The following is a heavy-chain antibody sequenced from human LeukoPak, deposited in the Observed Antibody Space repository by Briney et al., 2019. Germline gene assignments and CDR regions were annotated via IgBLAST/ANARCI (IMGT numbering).Heavy chain of an antibody. Sequence: GGSLRLSCAAPGFTFSSYAMSWVRQAPGKGLEWVSAISGSGGSTYYADSVKGRFTISRDNSKNTLYLQMNSLRAEDTAVYYCAKNIPKYCTNGVCYIYYGMDVWGQGTTVTVSS. D-gene: IGHD2-8*01. CDR3: AKNIPKYCTNGVCYIYYGMDV. CDR2: ISGSGGST. CDR1: GFTFSSYA. J-gene: IGHJ6*02. V-gene: IGHV3-23*01.